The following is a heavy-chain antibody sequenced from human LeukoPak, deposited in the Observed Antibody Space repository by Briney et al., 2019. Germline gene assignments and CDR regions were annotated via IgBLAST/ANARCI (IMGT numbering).Heavy chain of an antibody. D-gene: IGHD1-26*01. Sequence: GESLKISCKGSGYSFSSYWIGWVRQMPGKGLEWMGIINPGDSYIRYGPSFQGQITISVDKSIKTAYLQWGSLKASDTAMYYCASGSGSYSARAPFDYWGQGTLVTVSS. CDR2: INPGDSYI. J-gene: IGHJ4*02. CDR3: ASGSGSYSARAPFDY. CDR1: GYSFSSYW. V-gene: IGHV5-51*01.